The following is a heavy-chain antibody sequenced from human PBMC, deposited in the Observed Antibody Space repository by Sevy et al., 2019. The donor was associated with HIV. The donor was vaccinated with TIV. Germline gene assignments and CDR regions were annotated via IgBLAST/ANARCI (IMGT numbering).Heavy chain of an antibody. CDR2: MYHRGTT. J-gene: IGHJ4*02. CDR1: GDSIISSRW. V-gene: IGHV4-4*02. D-gene: IGHD6-25*01. CDR3: AAAAGTDILGYYFHS. Sequence: SETLSLTCTVSGDSIISSRWWSWFRQSPGKGLEWIGDMYHRGTTNYSPSLKNRVIMSVDKSKNQFSLKLTSVTAADTAVYYCAAAAGTDILGYYFHSWGQGIPVTVSS.